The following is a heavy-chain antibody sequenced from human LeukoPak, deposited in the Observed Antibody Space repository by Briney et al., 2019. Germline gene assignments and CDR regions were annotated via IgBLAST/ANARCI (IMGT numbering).Heavy chain of an antibody. CDR2: ISSSGSTI. Sequence: PGGSLRLSCAASGFTFSDHYMSWIRQAPGKGLEWVSYISSSGSTIYYADSVKGRFTISRDNAKNSLYLQMNSLRAEDTAVYYCARVSWPSITMIVVATLWGQGTLVTVSS. V-gene: IGHV3-11*01. CDR1: GFTFSDHY. D-gene: IGHD3-22*01. J-gene: IGHJ4*02. CDR3: ARVSWPSITMIVVATL.